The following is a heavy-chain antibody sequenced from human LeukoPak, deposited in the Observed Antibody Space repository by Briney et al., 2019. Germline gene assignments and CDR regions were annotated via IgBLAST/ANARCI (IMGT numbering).Heavy chain of an antibody. Sequence: GASVKVSCKTSGYTFNSYGINWVRQATGQGLEWMGWMNPNSGNTGYAQKFQGRVTITRNTSISTAYMELSSLSSEDTAVYYCAGGGGNPWGQGTLVTVSS. CDR3: AGGGGNP. CDR1: GYTFNSYG. J-gene: IGHJ4*02. V-gene: IGHV1-8*03. CDR2: MNPNSGNT. D-gene: IGHD3-16*01.